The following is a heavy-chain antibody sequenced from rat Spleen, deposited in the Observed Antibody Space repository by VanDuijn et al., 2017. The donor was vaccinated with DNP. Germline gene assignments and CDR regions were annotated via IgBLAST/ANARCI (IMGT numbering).Heavy chain of an antibody. J-gene: IGHJ1*01. CDR1: GYTFTNYY. CDR3: ARWDNYYWYFDF. D-gene: IGHD5-1*01. CDR2: INTGNGGT. V-gene: IGHV1-43*01. Sequence: QVQLQQSGAELAKPGSSVKISCKASGYTFTNYYISWIKQTTGQGLEYIGYINTGNGGTNYNEKFKGKATLTVDKSSSTAFMQLSSLTPDDSAVYYCARWDNYYWYFDFWGPGTMVTVSS.